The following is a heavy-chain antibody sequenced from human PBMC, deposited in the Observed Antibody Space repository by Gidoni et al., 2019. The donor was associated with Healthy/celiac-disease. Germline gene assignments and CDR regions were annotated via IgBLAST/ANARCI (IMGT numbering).Heavy chain of an antibody. J-gene: IGHJ4*02. Sequence: EVQLVESGGGLVQPGRSLRLSCAASGFTFDNYAMHWVRQAPGKGLECVSGISWNTGGIGYADSVKGRFTISRDNAKNSLYLQMNSLRAEDTALYYCAKDKYSNSGVFDYWGQGTLVTVSS. CDR3: AKDKYSNSGVFDY. CDR1: GFTFDNYA. CDR2: ISWNTGGI. V-gene: IGHV3-9*01. D-gene: IGHD7-27*01.